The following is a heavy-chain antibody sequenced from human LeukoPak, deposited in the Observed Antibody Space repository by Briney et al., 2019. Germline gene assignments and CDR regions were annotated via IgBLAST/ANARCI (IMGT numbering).Heavy chain of an antibody. V-gene: IGHV3-48*03. D-gene: IGHD3-10*01. J-gene: IGHJ5*02. Sequence: GGSLRLSCAASGFTFSSYEMSWVRQAPGKGLEWVSYISSSGSTIYYADSVKGRFTISRDNSKNTLYLQMNSLRAEDTAVYYCARDGSGSYWVNWFDPWGQGTLVTVSS. CDR1: GFTFSSYE. CDR2: ISSSGSTI. CDR3: ARDGSGSYWVNWFDP.